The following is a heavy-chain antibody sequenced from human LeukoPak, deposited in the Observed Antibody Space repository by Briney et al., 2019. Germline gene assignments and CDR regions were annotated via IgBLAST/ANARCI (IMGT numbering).Heavy chain of an antibody. D-gene: IGHD6-19*01. CDR3: ASGTIAVAGIFDY. V-gene: IGHV4-39*07. J-gene: IGHJ4*02. Sequence: SETLSLTCTVSGGSISSSSYYWGWIRQPPGKGLEWIVSIYYSGSTYYNPARKSRVTRSVDTAKKQFSLKLSCVTATDTAVYYCASGTIAVAGIFDYWGQGILVTVSS. CDR1: GGSISSSSYY. CDR2: IYYSGST.